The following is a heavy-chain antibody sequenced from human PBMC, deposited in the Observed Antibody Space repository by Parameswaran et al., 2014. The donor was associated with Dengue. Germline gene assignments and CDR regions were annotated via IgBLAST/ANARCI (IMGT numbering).Heavy chain of an antibody. CDR3: ARVQFGGQGYFQH. D-gene: IGHD3-10*01. CDR2: INPNSGGT. V-gene: IGHV1-2*02. Sequence: WVRQAPGQGLEWMGCINPNSGGTNSAQKFQGRVTMTRDTSISTAYMELSGLRSDDTAAYYCARVQFGGQGYFQHWGQGTLVTVSS. J-gene: IGHJ1*01.